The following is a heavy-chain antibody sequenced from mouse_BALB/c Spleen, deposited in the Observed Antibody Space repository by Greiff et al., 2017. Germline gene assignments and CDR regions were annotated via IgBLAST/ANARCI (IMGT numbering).Heavy chain of an antibody. V-gene: IGHV1S22*01. CDR3: TSHRYAVDD. J-gene: IGHJ2*01. CDR2: IYPGSGST. Sequence: LQQPGSELVRPGASVKLSCKASGYTFTSYWMHWVKQRPGQGLEWIGNIYPGSGSTNYDEKFKSKATLTVDTSSSTAYMQLSSLTSEDSAVYYCTSHRYAVDDWGQGTTRTVSS. CDR1: GYTFTSYW. D-gene: IGHD2-14*01.